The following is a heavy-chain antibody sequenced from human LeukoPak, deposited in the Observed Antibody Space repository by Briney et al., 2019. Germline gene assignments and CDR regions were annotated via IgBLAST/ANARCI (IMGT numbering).Heavy chain of an antibody. J-gene: IGHJ4*02. Sequence: GGSLRLSCAASGFTFSSYGMSWVRQAPGKGLEWVSAISGSGGSTYYADSVKGRFTISRDNSKNTLYLQMNSLRAEDTAVYYCATVGRSTRPGHWGQGTLVTVFS. CDR2: ISGSGGST. V-gene: IGHV3-23*01. CDR1: GFTFSSYG. D-gene: IGHD6-6*01. CDR3: ATVGRSTRPGH.